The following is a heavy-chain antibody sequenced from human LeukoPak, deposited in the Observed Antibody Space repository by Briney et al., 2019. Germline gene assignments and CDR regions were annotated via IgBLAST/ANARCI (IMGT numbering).Heavy chain of an antibody. Sequence: GGSLRLSCAASGFTFSSYAMSWVRQAPGKGLEWVSAISGSGGSTYYADSGKGRFTISRDNSKNTLYLQMNSLRAEDTAVYYCARDWSGGSCYEYYYYGMDVWGQGTTVTVSS. CDR2: ISGSGGST. V-gene: IGHV3-23*01. D-gene: IGHD2-15*01. CDR1: GFTFSSYA. J-gene: IGHJ6*02. CDR3: ARDWSGGSCYEYYYYGMDV.